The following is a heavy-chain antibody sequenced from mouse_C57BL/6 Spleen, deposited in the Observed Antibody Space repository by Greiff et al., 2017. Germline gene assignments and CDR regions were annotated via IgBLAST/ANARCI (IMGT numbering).Heavy chain of an antibody. Sequence: VQLQQPGAELVKPGASVKLSCKASGYTFTSYWMQWVKQRPGQGLEWIGEIDPSDSYTNYNQTFKGKATLTVDTSSSTAYMQLSSLTSEDSAVYYCARWVITTVASYAMDYWGQGTSVTVSS. D-gene: IGHD1-1*01. CDR1: GYTFTSYW. CDR2: IDPSDSYT. J-gene: IGHJ4*01. CDR3: ARWVITTVASYAMDY. V-gene: IGHV1-50*01.